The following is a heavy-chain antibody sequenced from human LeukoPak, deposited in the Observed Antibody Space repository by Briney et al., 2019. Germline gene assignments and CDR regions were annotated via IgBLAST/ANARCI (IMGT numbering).Heavy chain of an antibody. V-gene: IGHV4-34*01. CDR2: INHSGST. J-gene: IGHJ6*03. D-gene: IGHD3-10*01. CDR3: ARPAYYYGSGSPSYYYYMDV. CDR1: GGSFSGYY. Sequence: SETLSLTCAVYGGSFSGYYWSWIRQPPGKGLEWIGEINHSGSTNYNPPLKSRVTISVDTSKNQFSLKLSSVTAADTAVYYCARPAYYYGSGSPSYYYYMDVWGKGTTVTISS.